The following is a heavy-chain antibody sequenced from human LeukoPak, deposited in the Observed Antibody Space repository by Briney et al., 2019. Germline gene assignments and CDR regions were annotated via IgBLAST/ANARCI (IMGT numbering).Heavy chain of an antibody. CDR2: IIPIFGTA. D-gene: IGHD5-18*01. Sequence: ASVKVSCKASGGTFSSYAISGVRQAPGQGLEWMGGIIPIFGTADYAQKFQGRVTITTDESTSTAYMELSSLRSEDTAVYYCASYMDTGYYFDYWGQGTLVTVSS. CDR1: GGTFSSYA. V-gene: IGHV1-69*05. J-gene: IGHJ4*02. CDR3: ASYMDTGYYFDY.